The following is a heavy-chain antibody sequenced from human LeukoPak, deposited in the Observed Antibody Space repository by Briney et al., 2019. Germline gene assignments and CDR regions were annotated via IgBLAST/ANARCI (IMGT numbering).Heavy chain of an antibody. CDR3: ARAADIHYDFWSGYFDC. CDR2: IYHSGST. CDR1: GGSISSGGYS. J-gene: IGHJ4*02. D-gene: IGHD3-3*01. Sequence: SETLSLTCTVSGGSISSGGYSWSWIRQPPGKGLEWIGYIYHSGSTYYNPSLKSRVTISVDRSKNQFSLKLSSVTAADTAVYYCARAADIHYDFWSGYFDCWGQGTLVTVSS. V-gene: IGHV4-30-2*01.